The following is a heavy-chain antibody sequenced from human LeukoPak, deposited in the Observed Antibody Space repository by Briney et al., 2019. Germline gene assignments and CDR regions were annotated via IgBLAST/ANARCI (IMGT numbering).Heavy chain of an antibody. J-gene: IGHJ6*03. CDR1: GFTFSSYA. CDR2: ITDNGGGT. D-gene: IGHD2-21*01. CDR3: AKGSGASAYFYLDV. V-gene: IGHV3-23*01. Sequence: GGSLRLSCAASGFTFSSYAMTWVRQAPGKGLEWVSVITDNGGGTYYADSVKGRFTISRENSKDMLSLQMNSLRAEDTAVYYCAKGSGASAYFYLDVWGKGTTVTVSS.